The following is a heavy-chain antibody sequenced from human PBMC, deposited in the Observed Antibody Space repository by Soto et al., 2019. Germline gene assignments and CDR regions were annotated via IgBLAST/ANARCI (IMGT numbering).Heavy chain of an antibody. CDR1: GFSLSTSGVG. V-gene: IGHV2-5*02. CDR3: AHRGRYFDWGNWFDP. J-gene: IGHJ5*02. CDR2: IYWDDDK. D-gene: IGHD3-9*01. Sequence: QITLKESGPTLVKPTQTLTLTCIFSGFSLSTSGVGVGWIRQPPGKALEWLELIYWDDDKRYSPSLKSRLTNTKDTYKNQVVLTMPDMDPVDTATYYCAHRGRYFDWGNWFDPRGQGTLVTVSS.